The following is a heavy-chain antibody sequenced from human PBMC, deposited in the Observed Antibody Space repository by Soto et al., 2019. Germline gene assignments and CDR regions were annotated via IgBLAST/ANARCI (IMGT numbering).Heavy chain of an antibody. CDR3: AKCSGPFRSSYGLGDYFDY. Sequence: GGSLRLSCAASGFTFDDYAMHWVRQAPGKGLEWVSAISGSGGSTYYADSVKGRFTISRDNSKNTLYLQMNSPRAEDTAVYYCAKCSGPFRSSYGLGDYFDYWGQGTLVTVSS. CDR1: GFTFDDYA. J-gene: IGHJ4*02. CDR2: ISGSGGST. D-gene: IGHD5-18*01. V-gene: IGHV3-23*01.